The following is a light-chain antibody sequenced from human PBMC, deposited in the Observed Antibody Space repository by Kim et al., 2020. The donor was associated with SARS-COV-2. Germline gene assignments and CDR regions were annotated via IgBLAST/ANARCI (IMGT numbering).Light chain of an antibody. Sequence: LSPGGRATLSCRASQSVSSNYLAWYQQQPGQAPRLLIYGASSRATGIPDRFSGSGSGTDFTLTISRLEPEDFALYYCLQYGSSSPTFGQGTKLE. J-gene: IGKJ2*01. CDR1: QSVSSNY. V-gene: IGKV3-20*01. CDR3: LQYGSSSPT. CDR2: GAS.